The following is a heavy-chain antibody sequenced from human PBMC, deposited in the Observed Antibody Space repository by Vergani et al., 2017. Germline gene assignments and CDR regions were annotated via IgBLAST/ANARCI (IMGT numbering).Heavy chain of an antibody. V-gene: IGHV3-33*01. CDR1: GFTFSSYG. CDR2: IWYDGSNK. J-gene: IGHJ6*03. Sequence: QVQLVESGGGVVQPGRSLRLSCAASGFTFSSYGMHWVRQAPGKGLEWVAVIWYDGSNKYYADSVKGRFTISRDNSKNTLYLQMNSLRAEDTAVYYCARDNYGGNYYYYYYMDVWGKGTTVTVSS. CDR3: ARDNYGGNYYYYYYMDV. D-gene: IGHD4-23*01.